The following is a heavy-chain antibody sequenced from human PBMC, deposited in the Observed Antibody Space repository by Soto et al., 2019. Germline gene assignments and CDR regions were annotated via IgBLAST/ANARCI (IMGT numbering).Heavy chain of an antibody. CDR3: ARDLRGRRSGRFDP. V-gene: IGHV4-39*07. Sequence: SETLSLTCTVSGGSISSYYWGWIRQPPGKGLEWIGSIYFSGSTYYNPSLKSRATISVDTSKNQFSLNLSSVTAADTAMYYCARDLRGRRSGRFDPWGQGTLVTVSS. CDR2: IYFSGST. CDR1: GGSISSYY. J-gene: IGHJ5*02. D-gene: IGHD3-10*01.